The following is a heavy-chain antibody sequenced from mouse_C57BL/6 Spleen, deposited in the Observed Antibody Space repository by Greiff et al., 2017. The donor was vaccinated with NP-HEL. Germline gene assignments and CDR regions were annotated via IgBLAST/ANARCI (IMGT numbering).Heavy chain of an antibody. Sequence: VHVKQSGPELVKPGASVKISCKASGYSFTDYNMNWVKQSNGKSLEWIGVINPNYGTTSYNQKFKGKATLTVDQSSSTAYMQLNSLTSEDSAVYDCAREGYSNYIDYWGQGTTLTVSS. D-gene: IGHD2-5*01. J-gene: IGHJ2*01. CDR3: AREGYSNYIDY. CDR1: GYSFTDYN. CDR2: INPNYGTT. V-gene: IGHV1-39*01.